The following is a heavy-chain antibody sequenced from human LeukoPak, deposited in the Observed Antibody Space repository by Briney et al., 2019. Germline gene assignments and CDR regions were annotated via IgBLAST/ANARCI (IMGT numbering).Heavy chain of an antibody. J-gene: IGHJ4*02. V-gene: IGHV3-30-3*01. CDR2: ISYGGSNK. CDR3: ARDPSTEGTGYYDY. D-gene: IGHD3-9*01. Sequence: PGGSLRLSCAASGVTFSSYAMHWGRQAPGKGLEWGAVISYGGSNKYYADSVKGRFTISRDNSKNTLYLQMNSLRAEDTAVYYCARDPSTEGTGYYDYWGQGTLVTVSS. CDR1: GVTFSSYA.